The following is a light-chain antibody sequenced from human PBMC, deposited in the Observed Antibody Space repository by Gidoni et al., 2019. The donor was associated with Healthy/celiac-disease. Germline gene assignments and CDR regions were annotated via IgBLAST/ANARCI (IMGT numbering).Light chain of an antibody. V-gene: IGKV1-5*03. CDR3: QQYNRYYT. J-gene: IGKJ2*01. CDR1: QSISSW. Sequence: DIQMTQSPSTLSASVGDRVTITCRASQSISSWLAWYQQKPGKAPKLLIYKASSLESGVPSRFSGSGSGTEFTLTISSLQPDDCATYYCQQYNRYYTLGQGTKLEIK. CDR2: KAS.